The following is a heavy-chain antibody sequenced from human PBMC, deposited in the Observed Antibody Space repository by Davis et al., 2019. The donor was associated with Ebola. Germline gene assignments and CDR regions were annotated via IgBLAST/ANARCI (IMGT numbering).Heavy chain of an antibody. D-gene: IGHD2/OR15-2a*01. Sequence: GESLKISCAASGFTFSDYYMSWIRQAPGKGLEWVSYISSSGSTIYYADSVKGRSTISRDNVKNTLYLQMNSLRAEDTAVYYCARGPSFLVSWGQGTLVTVSS. CDR1: GFTFSDYY. V-gene: IGHV3-11*04. J-gene: IGHJ4*02. CDR2: ISSSGSTI. CDR3: ARGPSFLVS.